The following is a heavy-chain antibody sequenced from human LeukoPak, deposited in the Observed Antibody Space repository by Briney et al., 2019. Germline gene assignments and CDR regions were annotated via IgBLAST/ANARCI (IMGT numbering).Heavy chain of an antibody. CDR1: GGSISSYY. D-gene: IGHD1-26*01. Sequence: SETLSLTCTVSGGSISSYYWSWIRQPPGKGLEWIGYIYYSGSTNYNPSLKSRVTISVDTSKNQFSLKLSSVTAADTAVYYCARGSIVGATPFDYWGQGTLVTVSS. CDR3: ARGSIVGATPFDY. J-gene: IGHJ4*02. V-gene: IGHV4-59*01. CDR2: IYYSGST.